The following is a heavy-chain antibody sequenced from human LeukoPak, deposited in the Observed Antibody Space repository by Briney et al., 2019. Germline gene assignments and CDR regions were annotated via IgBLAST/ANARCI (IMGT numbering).Heavy chain of an antibody. CDR1: GFTFSSYG. V-gene: IGHV3-30*18. D-gene: IGHD4-11*01. Sequence: GGSLRLSCAASGFTFSSYGMHWVRQAPGKGLEWVAVISYDGSNKYYADSVKGRFTISRDNSKNTLYLQMNSLRAEDTAVYYCAKNSAPHAFDIWGQGTMATVSS. J-gene: IGHJ3*02. CDR3: AKNSAPHAFDI. CDR2: ISYDGSNK.